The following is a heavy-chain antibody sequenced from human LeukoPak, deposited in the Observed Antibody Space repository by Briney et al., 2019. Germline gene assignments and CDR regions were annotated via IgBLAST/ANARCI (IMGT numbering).Heavy chain of an antibody. CDR2: IYHSGIT. J-gene: IGHJ4*02. Sequence: SETLSLTCTVSGGSITSHFWSWIRQPPGKGLEWIGYIYHSGITNYNPSLKSRVTLSVDTSKNQFSLKLSSVTAADTAVYYCARDGYSGSSLFDYWGQGTLVTVSS. D-gene: IGHD1-26*01. CDR1: GGSITSHF. V-gene: IGHV4-59*11. CDR3: ARDGYSGSSLFDY.